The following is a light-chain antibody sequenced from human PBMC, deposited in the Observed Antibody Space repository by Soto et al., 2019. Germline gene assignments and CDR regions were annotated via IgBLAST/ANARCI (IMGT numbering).Light chain of an antibody. Sequence: EVALTQSPITLFLSPGDIATIYCRASQSVSSNYLAWYQQKPGQTPRLLIYGASSRATGIPDRFSGSGSGTDFTLTISRLEPEDFVVYYCQQYVNSPITFGQGRRLEIK. CDR1: QSVSSNY. CDR3: QQYVNSPIT. CDR2: GAS. V-gene: IGKV3-20*01. J-gene: IGKJ5*01.